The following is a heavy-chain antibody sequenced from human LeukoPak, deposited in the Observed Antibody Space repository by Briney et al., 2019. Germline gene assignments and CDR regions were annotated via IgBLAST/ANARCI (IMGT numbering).Heavy chain of an antibody. V-gene: IGHV1-46*01. Sequence: GASVKVSCKASGYTFTMYYIHWVREAHGQGLEWMGMINPSDGATTYAQTFHGRVTMTSDMSTTTVYMDQRSLRSEDTAVYVCAREQRGGLSGDLGVLFASYYTYYYMDVWGRGTTVTVSS. D-gene: IGHD3-3*01. CDR2: INPSDGAT. CDR1: GYTFTMYY. J-gene: IGHJ6*03. CDR3: AREQRGGLSGDLGVLFASYYTYYYMDV.